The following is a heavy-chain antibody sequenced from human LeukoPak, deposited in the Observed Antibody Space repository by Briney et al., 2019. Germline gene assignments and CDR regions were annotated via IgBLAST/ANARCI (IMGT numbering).Heavy chain of an antibody. D-gene: IGHD3-10*01. J-gene: IGHJ6*02. CDR1: GFAFSRYS. V-gene: IGHV3-64*01. Sequence: PGGSLRLSCAAFGFAFSRYSMNWVRQAPGKGLECVSVISGNGGNTYYANSVKGRFTISRDNSKNTLYLQMGSLRVEDMAVYYCARDLDYYGSGSSIHWYYGMDVWGQGSTVTVSS. CDR2: ISGNGGNT. CDR3: ARDLDYYGSGSSIHWYYGMDV.